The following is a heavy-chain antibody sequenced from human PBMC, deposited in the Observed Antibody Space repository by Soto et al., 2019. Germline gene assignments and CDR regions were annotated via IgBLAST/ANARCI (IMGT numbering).Heavy chain of an antibody. CDR2: IIPIFGTA. V-gene: IGHV1-69*13. CDR3: ARRIDVDTAMVTDYYGMDV. J-gene: IGHJ6*02. CDR1: GGTFSSYA. Sequence: ASVKVSCKASGGTFSSYAISWVRQAPGQGLEWMGGIIPIFGTANYAQKFQGRVTITADESTSTAYMELSSLRSEGTAVYYCARRIDVDTAMVTDYYGMDVWGQGTTVTVSS. D-gene: IGHD5-18*01.